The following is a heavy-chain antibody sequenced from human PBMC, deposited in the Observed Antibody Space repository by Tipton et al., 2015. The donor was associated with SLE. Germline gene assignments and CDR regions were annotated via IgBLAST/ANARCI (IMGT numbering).Heavy chain of an antibody. CDR1: GVSIPGPH. D-gene: IGHD3-16*01. CDR2: IYYTGTT. Sequence: TLSLPCTVSGVSIPGPHWSWIRQPPGKGLEWIGYIYYTGTTEYNPSLKSRVTISVDTSKNQFSLKVTSVTAADTAVYYCATYEAGVGGRSYWGQGTLVTVSS. CDR3: ATYEAGVGGRSY. J-gene: IGHJ4*02. V-gene: IGHV4-59*11.